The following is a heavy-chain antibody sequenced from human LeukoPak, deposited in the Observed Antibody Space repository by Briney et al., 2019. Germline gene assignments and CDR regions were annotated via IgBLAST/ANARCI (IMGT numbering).Heavy chain of an antibody. V-gene: IGHV3-7*01. CDR3: AREDQPDYYDSSGYYFDY. Sequence: PGGSLRLPCAASGFTFSSYWMSWVRQAPGKGLEWVANIKQDGSEKYYVDSVKGRFTISRDNAKNSLYLQMNSLRAEDTAVYYCAREDQPDYYDSSGYYFDYWGQGTLVTVSS. CDR2: IKQDGSEK. D-gene: IGHD3-22*01. CDR1: GFTFSSYW. J-gene: IGHJ4*02.